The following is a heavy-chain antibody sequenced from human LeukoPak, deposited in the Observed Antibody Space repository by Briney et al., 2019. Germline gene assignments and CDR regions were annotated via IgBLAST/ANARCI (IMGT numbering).Heavy chain of an antibody. Sequence: SETLSLTCTVSGGSISSYYWSWIRQPPGKGLEWIGYIYYSGSTNYNPSLKSRVTISVDTSKNQFSLKLSSVTAADTAVYYCARLGYCSSTSCSTRNYYYYMDVWGKGTTVTVSS. D-gene: IGHD2-2*01. CDR3: ARLGYCSSTSCSTRNYYYYMDV. J-gene: IGHJ6*03. V-gene: IGHV4-59*01. CDR2: IYYSGST. CDR1: GGSISSYY.